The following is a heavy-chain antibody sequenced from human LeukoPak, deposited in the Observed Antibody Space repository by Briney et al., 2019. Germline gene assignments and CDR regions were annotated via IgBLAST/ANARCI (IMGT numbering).Heavy chain of an antibody. J-gene: IGHJ3*02. CDR1: GFTFSSYA. V-gene: IGHV3-23*01. CDR3: ANPILPEVVVAVSDAFDI. Sequence: HPGGSLRLSCAASGFTFSSYAMSWVRQAPGKGLEWVSAISGSGGSTYCADSVKGRFTISRDNSKNTLYLQMNSLRAEDTAVYYCANPILPEVVVAVSDAFDIWGQGTMVTVSS. CDR2: ISGSGGST. D-gene: IGHD2-15*01.